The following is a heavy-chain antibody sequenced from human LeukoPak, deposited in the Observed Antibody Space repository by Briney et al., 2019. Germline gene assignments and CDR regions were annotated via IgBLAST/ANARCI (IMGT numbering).Heavy chain of an antibody. CDR2: IYHSGST. J-gene: IGHJ3*02. D-gene: IGHD3-9*01. Sequence: KSSETLSLTCTVSGGSISSYYWSWFRQPPGKGLEWIGYIYHSGSTNYNPSLKSRVTISVDTSKNQFSLKLSSVTAADTAVYYCASSRNDILTGYNPYAFDIWGQGTMVTVSS. CDR3: ASSRNDILTGYNPYAFDI. CDR1: GGSISSYY. V-gene: IGHV4-59*01.